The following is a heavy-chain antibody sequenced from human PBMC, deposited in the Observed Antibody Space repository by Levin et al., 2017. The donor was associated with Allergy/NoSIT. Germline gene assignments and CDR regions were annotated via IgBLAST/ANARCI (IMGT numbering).Heavy chain of an antibody. CDR2: LNPNTGGT. D-gene: IGHD6-13*01. CDR1: GFTFTIYE. CDR3: ARETIAAPPYNWFDT. J-gene: IGHJ5*02. V-gene: IGHV1-2*06. Sequence: ASVKVSCKASGFTFTIYEIHWVRQAPGQGLEWVGRLNPNTGGTDSAQKFMGRVTMTRDTSTTTAFMELTRLRPDDTAIYYCARETIAAPPYNWFDTWGQGALVTVSS.